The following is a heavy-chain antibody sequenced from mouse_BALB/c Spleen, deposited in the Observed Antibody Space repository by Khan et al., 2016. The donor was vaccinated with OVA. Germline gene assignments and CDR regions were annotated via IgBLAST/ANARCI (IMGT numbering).Heavy chain of an antibody. Sequence: VRLQQSGPELVEPGASVKMSCKASGYTFTNYVMHWVKQKPGQGLEWIGYINPDNAGTRYNEKFKGKATLTSDISSTTAYMELSSLTSEDSAVNYCAREASSWDFSFPYWGQGTLVTVSA. CDR3: AREASSWDFSFPY. D-gene: IGHD4-1*01. CDR2: INPDNAGT. V-gene: IGHV1S136*01. J-gene: IGHJ3*01. CDR1: GYTFTNYV.